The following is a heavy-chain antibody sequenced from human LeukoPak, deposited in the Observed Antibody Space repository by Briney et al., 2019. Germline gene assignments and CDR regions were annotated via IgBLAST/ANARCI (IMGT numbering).Heavy chain of an antibody. CDR1: EFTFSRNW. J-gene: IGHJ4*02. CDR2: IKEDGSTK. CDR3: ARIGYSSSSFDY. V-gene: IGHV3-7*03. Sequence: GGSLRLSCAASEFTFSRNWMSWVRQAPGKGLEWVANIKEDGSTKYYLDSVKGRLTVSRDNAKNSVFLQINSLRAEDTAIYYCARIGYSSSSFDYWGQGTLVTVSS. D-gene: IGHD6-6*01.